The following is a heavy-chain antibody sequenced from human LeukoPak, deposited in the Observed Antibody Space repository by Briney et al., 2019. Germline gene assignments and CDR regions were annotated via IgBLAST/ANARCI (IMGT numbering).Heavy chain of an antibody. CDR1: GFTFSSYT. J-gene: IGHJ4*02. Sequence: GGSLRHSCAASGFTFSSYTMHWVRQAPGKGLEWVAVISYDGSNKYYADSVKGRFTISRDNSKNTLYLQMNSLRAEDTAAYYCARGAVGSSWEYFDYWGQGTLVTVSS. CDR3: ARGAVGSSWEYFDY. CDR2: ISYDGSNK. D-gene: IGHD6-13*01. V-gene: IGHV3-30-3*01.